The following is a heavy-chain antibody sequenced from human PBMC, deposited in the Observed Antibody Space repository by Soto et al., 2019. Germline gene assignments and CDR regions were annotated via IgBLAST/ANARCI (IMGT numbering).Heavy chain of an antibody. Sequence: GASVKVSCKASGYTFTRYGISWVRQAPGRGLEWMGWISAYNGNTNYAQKLQGRVTMTTDTSTSTAYMELRSLRSDDTAVYYCARSWNDVTHHYYYMDVWGKGTTVTVSS. J-gene: IGHJ6*03. V-gene: IGHV1-18*01. CDR2: ISAYNGNT. D-gene: IGHD1-1*01. CDR1: GYTFTRYG. CDR3: ARSWNDVTHHYYYMDV.